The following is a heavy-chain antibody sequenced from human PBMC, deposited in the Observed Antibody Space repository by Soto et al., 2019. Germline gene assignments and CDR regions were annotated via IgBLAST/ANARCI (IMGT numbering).Heavy chain of an antibody. J-gene: IGHJ4*02. CDR3: ARDIESSG. CDR2: INSDGTST. CDR1: GFPFSTNW. D-gene: IGHD2-15*01. V-gene: IGHV3-74*01. Sequence: EVQLVESGGGLVQPGGSLRLSCATSGFPFSTNWMHWVRQAPGKGLVWVSRINSDGTSTNYADSVKGRFTISRDNAKNTLYLQMNSLRGEDTAMYYGARDIESSGWGQGTLVTVSS.